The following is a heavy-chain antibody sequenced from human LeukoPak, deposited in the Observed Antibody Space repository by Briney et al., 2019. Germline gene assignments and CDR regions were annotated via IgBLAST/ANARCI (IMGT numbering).Heavy chain of an antibody. CDR1: GGSISSSSYY. CDR3: ARRKLLWFGELLAH. CDR2: IYYSGNT. Sequence: SETLSLTCTVSGGSISSSSYYWGWIRQPPGKGLERIGSIYYSGNTYYNPSLKSRVTISVDTSKNQFSLKLSSATAADTAVYYCARRKLLWFGELLAHWGQGTLVTVSS. D-gene: IGHD3-10*01. J-gene: IGHJ4*02. V-gene: IGHV4-39*01.